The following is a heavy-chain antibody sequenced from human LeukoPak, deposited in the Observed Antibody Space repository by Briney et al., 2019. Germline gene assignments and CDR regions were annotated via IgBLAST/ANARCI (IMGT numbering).Heavy chain of an antibody. V-gene: IGHV3-23*01. J-gene: IGHJ5*02. CDR1: GFTFGSYA. Sequence: PGGSLRLSCAASGFTFGSYAMSWVRQAPGKGLEWVSLISGSGGVTYYADSVKGRFTISRDNSKNTLYLQMNSLRAEDTATYYCAKEWDASGARLGWFDPWGQGTLVTVSS. D-gene: IGHD3-10*01. CDR2: ISGSGGVT. CDR3: AKEWDASGARLGWFDP.